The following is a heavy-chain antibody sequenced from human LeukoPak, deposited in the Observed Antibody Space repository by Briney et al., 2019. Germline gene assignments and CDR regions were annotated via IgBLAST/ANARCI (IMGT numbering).Heavy chain of an antibody. V-gene: IGHV4-61*02. CDR1: GGSISSGSYY. D-gene: IGHD2-2*01. J-gene: IGHJ4*02. Sequence: PSETLSLTCTVSGGSISSGSYYWSWIRQPAGKGLVWIGRIYTSGSTNYNPSLKSRVTISVDTSENQFSLKLSSVTAADTAVYYCARTSSANDYWGQGTLVTVSS. CDR2: IYTSGST. CDR3: ARTSSANDY.